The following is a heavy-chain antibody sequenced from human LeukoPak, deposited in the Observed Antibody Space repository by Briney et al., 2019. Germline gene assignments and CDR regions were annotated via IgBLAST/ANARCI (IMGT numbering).Heavy chain of an antibody. V-gene: IGHV4-39*01. J-gene: IGHJ4*02. CDR1: GGSISSSSYY. CDR2: IYYSRST. Sequence: KPSETLSLTCTVSGGSISSSSYYWGWIRQPPGKGLEWIGSIYYSRSTYYNPSLKSRVTISVDTSKNQFSLKLSSLTAADTAVYYCARVALRGWLRFPYYFDYWGQGTLVTVSS. CDR3: ARVALRGWLRFPYYFDY. D-gene: IGHD5-12*01.